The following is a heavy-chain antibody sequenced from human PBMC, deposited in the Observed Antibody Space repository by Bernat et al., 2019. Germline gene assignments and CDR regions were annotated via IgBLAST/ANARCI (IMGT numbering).Heavy chain of an antibody. CDR3: ARVHHPASRVWSGVALGMDV. Sequence: QVQLQQSGPGLVKPSQTLSLTCAISGDSVSSNSAAWNGIRQSPSRGREWLGRTYYRSKWYNDYAVSVKSRITINPDTSKNQFCLQLNSVTPEDTAVYYCARVHHPASRVWSGVALGMDVWGQGTTVTVSS. V-gene: IGHV6-1*01. CDR1: GDSVSSNSAA. D-gene: IGHD6-19*01. CDR2: TYYRSKWYN. J-gene: IGHJ6*02.